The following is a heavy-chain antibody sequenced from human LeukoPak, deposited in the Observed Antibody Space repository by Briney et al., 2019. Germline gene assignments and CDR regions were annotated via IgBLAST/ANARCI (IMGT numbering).Heavy chain of an antibody. CDR2: IYYSGST. D-gene: IGHD3-22*01. J-gene: IGHJ3*02. V-gene: IGHV4-59*01. Sequence: PSETLSLTCTVSGGSMNSYYWTWVRQPPEKGLEWIGHIYYSGSTNYNPSLKSRVTISVDTSKNQFSLKLSSVTAADTAVYYCARDYDSSGSTRGDAFDIWGQGTMVTVSS. CDR1: GGSMNSYY. CDR3: ARDYDSSGSTRGDAFDI.